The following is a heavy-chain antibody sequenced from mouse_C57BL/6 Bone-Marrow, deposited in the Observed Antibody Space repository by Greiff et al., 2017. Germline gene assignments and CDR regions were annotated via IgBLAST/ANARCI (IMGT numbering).Heavy chain of an antibody. CDR1: GYTFTSYW. Sequence: QVQLQQPGAELVKPGASVKMSCKASGYTFTSYWITWVQQRPGQGLEWIGDIYPGSGSTNYNEKFKSKATLTADTSSSTAYIQLSSLTSKDAAVYYCAICLIEGYAMDYWGQGTSVTVSS. CDR2: IYPGSGST. D-gene: IGHD6-5*01. J-gene: IGHJ4*01. CDR3: AICLIEGYAMDY. V-gene: IGHV1-55*01.